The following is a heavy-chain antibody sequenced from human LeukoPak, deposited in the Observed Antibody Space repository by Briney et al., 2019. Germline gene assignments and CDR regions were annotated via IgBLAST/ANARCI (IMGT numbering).Heavy chain of an antibody. J-gene: IGHJ6*02. CDR1: GYSISSGYY. CDR2: IYYSGST. V-gene: IGHV4-59*08. Sequence: PSETLSLTCTVSGYSISSGYYWSWIRQPPGKGLEWIGYIYYSGSTNYNPSLKSRVTISVDTSKNQFSLNLTSVTAADTAVYFCARQDYYYYGMDVWGQGTTVTVSS. CDR3: ARQDYYYYGMDV.